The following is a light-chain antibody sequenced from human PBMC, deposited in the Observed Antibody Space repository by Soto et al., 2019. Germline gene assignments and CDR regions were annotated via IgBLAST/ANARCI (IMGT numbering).Light chain of an antibody. V-gene: IGKV1-8*01. Sequence: AIRMTQSPSSLSASTGDRVTITCRASQGISSYLAWYQQKQGKAPKLLIYAASTLQSGVPSRYGGSGSGTDFTLTISCLQSEDFATYYCQQYYSYPPSFGGGTKVEIK. CDR3: QQYYSYPPS. CDR1: QGISSY. J-gene: IGKJ4*01. CDR2: AAS.